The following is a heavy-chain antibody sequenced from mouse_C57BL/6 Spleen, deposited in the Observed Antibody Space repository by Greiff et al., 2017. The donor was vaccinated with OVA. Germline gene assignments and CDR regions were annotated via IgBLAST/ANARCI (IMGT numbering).Heavy chain of an antibody. V-gene: IGHV1-50*01. CDR1: GYTFTSYW. D-gene: IGHD3-1*01. CDR2: IDPSDSYT. J-gene: IGHJ2*01. Sequence: QVQLQQPGAELVKPGASVKLSCKASGYTFTSYWMQWVKQRPGQGLEWIGEIDPSDSYTNYNQKFKGKATLTVDTSSSTAYMQLSSLTSEDSAVYYCARRAYHFFDYWGQGPTLTVSS. CDR3: ARRAYHFFDY.